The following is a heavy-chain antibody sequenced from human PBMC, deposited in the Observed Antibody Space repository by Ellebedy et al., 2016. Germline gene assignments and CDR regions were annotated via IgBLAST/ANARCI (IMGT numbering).Heavy chain of an antibody. V-gene: IGHV4-30-4*01. J-gene: IGHJ6*04. CDR2: MYWSGSP. D-gene: IGHD2/OR15-2a*01. CDR1: GGSFRGDDYY. Sequence: SETLSLXCTVSGGSFRGDDYYWSWIRQSHGKGLEWIGYMYWSGSPYYNPSLERRVSMSLDTSEKQFSLNLRSVTAADTAVFYCARVYVPYPMLGRPTSYFRLDVWGKGTTVIVSS. CDR3: ARVYVPYPMLGRPTSYFRLDV.